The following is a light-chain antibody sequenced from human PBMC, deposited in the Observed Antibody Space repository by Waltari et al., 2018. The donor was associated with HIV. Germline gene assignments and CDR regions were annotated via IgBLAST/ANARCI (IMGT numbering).Light chain of an antibody. CDR3: QQYVSWPT. CDR1: QSVYVN. J-gene: IGKJ2*01. CDR2: GAS. V-gene: IGKV3-15*01. Sequence: IVMTQSPTTLSVSPGERATLSCRASQSVYVNLAWYQQKHGQPPRLLISGASTRATDIPARFSGRGSGTEFTLTISSLQSEDFALYYCQQYVSWPTFGQGTKLEIK.